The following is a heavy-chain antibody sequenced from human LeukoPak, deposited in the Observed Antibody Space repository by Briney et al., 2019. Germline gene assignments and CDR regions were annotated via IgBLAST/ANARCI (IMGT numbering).Heavy chain of an antibody. CDR2: IIPILGIA. J-gene: IGHJ6*02. D-gene: IGHD3-22*01. Sequence: SVKVSCKASGGTFSSYAISWVRQAPGQGLEWMGRIIPILGIANYAQKFQGRVTITADKSTSTAYMELSSLRSEDTAVYYCARGCLLIPSNDSSGYCYCYYGMDVWGQGTTVTVSS. V-gene: IGHV1-69*04. CDR1: GGTFSSYA. CDR3: ARGCLLIPSNDSSGYCYCYYGMDV.